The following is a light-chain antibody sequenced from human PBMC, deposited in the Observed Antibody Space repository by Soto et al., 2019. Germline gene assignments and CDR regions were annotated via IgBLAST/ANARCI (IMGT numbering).Light chain of an antibody. CDR2: GAS. V-gene: IGKV3-20*01. Sequence: ETVLTQSPVTLSLSPGERATLSCRASQSVSSSYLAWYQQKPGQAPRLLIYGASARATGVPVRFSGSGSGTDFTLTISSLQPEDFATYYCQQSYSTPPWTFGQGTKVDIK. J-gene: IGKJ1*01. CDR1: QSVSSSY. CDR3: QQSYSTPPWT.